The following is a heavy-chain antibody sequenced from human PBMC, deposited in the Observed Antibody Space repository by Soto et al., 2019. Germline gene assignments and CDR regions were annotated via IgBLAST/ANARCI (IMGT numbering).Heavy chain of an antibody. CDR2: IYSGGGT. CDR3: ARDIACSSLSCQGDNFDI. Sequence: QLVASGGGLIQPGESLTLSCEASGFSVTNNYMYWVRQAPGKGLEWVSLIYSGGGTHYADFVNGRFIISRDNSKNSLHLQMDKLRAEDTAIYYCARDIACSSLSCQGDNFDIWGRGTLVTVSP. D-gene: IGHD2-2*01. V-gene: IGHV3-53*01. J-gene: IGHJ3*02. CDR1: GFSVTNNY.